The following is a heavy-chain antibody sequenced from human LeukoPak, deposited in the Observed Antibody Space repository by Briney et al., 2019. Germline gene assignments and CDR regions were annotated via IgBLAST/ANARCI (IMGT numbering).Heavy chain of an antibody. CDR2: ISSGSNYI. Sequence: PGGSLRLSCAASGFTFSSYSMYWVRQAPGKVLEWVSFISSGSNYIYYIDSVNGRFTISRDNAKNSLYLQMNSLRVEETAIYYCARVGCSGGTCYDYWGQGTLVTVSS. D-gene: IGHD2-15*01. CDR1: GFTFSSYS. J-gene: IGHJ4*02. CDR3: ARVGCSGGTCYDY. V-gene: IGHV3-21*01.